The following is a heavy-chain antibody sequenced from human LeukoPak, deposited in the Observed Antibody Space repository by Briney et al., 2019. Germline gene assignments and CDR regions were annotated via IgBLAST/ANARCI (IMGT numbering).Heavy chain of an antibody. CDR3: ARQDGYGLYYFDY. J-gene: IGHJ4*02. CDR2: IYPGDSKT. Sequence: GESLKISCKGSGYTFSAYWIASVRQMPGKGLEWMGIIYPGDSKTKYSPSFQGQVTISVDKSINTAYLQWSSLKASDTAMYYCARQDGYGLYYFDYWGQGSLVTVS. V-gene: IGHV5-51*01. CDR1: GYTFSAYW. D-gene: IGHD2-15*01.